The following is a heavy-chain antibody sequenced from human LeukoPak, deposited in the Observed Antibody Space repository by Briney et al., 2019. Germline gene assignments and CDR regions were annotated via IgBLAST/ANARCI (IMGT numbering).Heavy chain of an antibody. CDR1: GGTFNNYA. J-gene: IGHJ3*02. Sequence: ASVKVSCKASGGTFNNYAISWVRQAPGQGLEWMGGIIPISDTANDAQKFKGRVTITADKSTSTVYMELSSLRSEGTAVYYCAREDDTGRYMGDDAFDIWGQGTMVTVSS. V-gene: IGHV1-69*06. D-gene: IGHD1-26*01. CDR2: IIPISDTA. CDR3: AREDDTGRYMGDDAFDI.